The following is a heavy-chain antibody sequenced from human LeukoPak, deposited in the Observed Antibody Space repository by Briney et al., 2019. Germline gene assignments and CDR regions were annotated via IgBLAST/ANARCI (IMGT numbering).Heavy chain of an antibody. CDR1: GFTVSSNY. CDR3: ARGGIAAAIDY. CDR2: IYSGGST. D-gene: IGHD6-13*01. J-gene: IGHJ4*02. V-gene: IGHV3-66*01. Sequence: QTGGSLRRSCAASGFTVSSNYMSWVRQAPGKGLEWVSGIYSGGSTYYADSVKGRFTISRDNSKNTLYLQMNSLRAEDTAVYYCARGGIAAAIDYWGQGTLVTVSS.